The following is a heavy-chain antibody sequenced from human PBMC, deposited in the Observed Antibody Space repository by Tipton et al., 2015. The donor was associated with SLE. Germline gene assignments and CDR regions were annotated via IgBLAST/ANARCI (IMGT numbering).Heavy chain of an antibody. CDR3: ARDCSSSSCYPYAFDI. J-gene: IGHJ3*02. Sequence: TLSLTCSVSGGSITSYYWSWIRQPPGKGLEWIGYTYYSGSTNYNPSLKSRVTILVDMSKNQFSLKLSSVTAADTAVYYCARDCSSSSCYPYAFDIWGQGTMVTVFS. V-gene: IGHV4-59*01. CDR2: TYYSGST. D-gene: IGHD2-2*01. CDR1: GGSITSYY.